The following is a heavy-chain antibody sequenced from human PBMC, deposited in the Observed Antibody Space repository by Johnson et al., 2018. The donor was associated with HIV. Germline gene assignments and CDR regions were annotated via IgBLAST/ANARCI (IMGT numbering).Heavy chain of an antibody. V-gene: IGHV3-30*04. Sequence: QVQLMESGGGLVQPGGSLRLSCAASGFTFSSYALHWVRQAPGKGLEWVAVISYDGSSKYYADSVKGPFTISRDNSKNTLYLQMNNLRAVDTAVYYCARDWEDHGAFDIWGQGTMVTVSS. CDR2: ISYDGSSK. CDR1: GFTFSSYA. D-gene: IGHD1-26*01. J-gene: IGHJ3*02. CDR3: ARDWEDHGAFDI.